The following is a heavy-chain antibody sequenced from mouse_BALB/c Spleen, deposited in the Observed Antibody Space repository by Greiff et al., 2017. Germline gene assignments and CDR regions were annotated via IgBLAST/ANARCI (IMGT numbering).Heavy chain of an antibody. D-gene: IGHD2-1*01. CDR1: GYTFTSYW. J-gene: IGHJ1*01. CDR2: IYPSDSYT. V-gene: IGHV1-69*02. CDR3: TIYGTYWYFDV. Sequence: VQLQQSGAELVRPGASVKLSCKASGYTFTSYWINWVKQRPGQGLEWIGNIYPSDSYTNYNQKFKDKATLTVDKSSSTAYMQLSSPTSEDSAVYYCTIYGTYWYFDVWGAGTTVTVSS.